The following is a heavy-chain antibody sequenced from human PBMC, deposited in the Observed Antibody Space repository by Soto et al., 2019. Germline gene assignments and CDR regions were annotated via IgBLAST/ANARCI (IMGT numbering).Heavy chain of an antibody. CDR1: GFMFSIYE. J-gene: IGHJ4*02. CDR3: ARDHPNRNYGTCFDY. Sequence: GGSLRLSCAASGFMFSIYEMNWVRQAPGKGLEWVSYISSGGITIHYADSVKGRFTISRDNAKNSLYLQMDNLRAEDTAVYYCARDHPNRNYGTCFDYWGQGTPVTVSS. D-gene: IGHD1-7*01. V-gene: IGHV3-48*03. CDR2: ISSGGITI.